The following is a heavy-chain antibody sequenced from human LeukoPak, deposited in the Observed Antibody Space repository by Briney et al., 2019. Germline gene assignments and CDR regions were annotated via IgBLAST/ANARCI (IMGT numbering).Heavy chain of an antibody. J-gene: IGHJ4*02. V-gene: IGHV3-21*01. D-gene: IGHD2-2*02. CDR1: GFTFSSYS. Sequence: PGGSLRLSCAASGFTFSSYSMNWVRQAPGKGLDWVSSISSSSSYIYYADSVKGRFTISRDNAKNSLYLQMNSLRAEDTAVYYCARERMTDCSSTSCYIAFFDYWGQGTLVTVSS. CDR2: ISSSSSYI. CDR3: ARERMTDCSSTSCYIAFFDY.